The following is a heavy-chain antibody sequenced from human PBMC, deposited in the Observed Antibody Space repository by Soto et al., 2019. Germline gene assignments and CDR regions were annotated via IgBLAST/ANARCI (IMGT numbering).Heavy chain of an antibody. Sequence: GGSLRLSCAAPGFTVSSNYMSWVRQAPGKGLEWVSVIYSGGSTYYADSVKGRFTISRDNSKNTLYLQMNSLRAEDTAVYYCARDPIAPDSTQDMEVWGKGTTVTVSS. V-gene: IGHV3-66*01. CDR3: ARDPIAPDSTQDMEV. CDR1: GFTVSSNY. J-gene: IGHJ6*03. CDR2: IYSGGST. D-gene: IGHD2-21*01.